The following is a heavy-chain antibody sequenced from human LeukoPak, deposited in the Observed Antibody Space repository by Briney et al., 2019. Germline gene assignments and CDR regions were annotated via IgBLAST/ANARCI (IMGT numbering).Heavy chain of an antibody. J-gene: IGHJ5*02. CDR3: AREWAIASTTPSWFDP. CDR1: GYTFTGYY. D-gene: IGHD1-1*01. CDR2: INPNSGGT. V-gene: IGHV1-2*02. Sequence: ASVKVSCKASGYTFTGYYMHWVRQAPGQGLEWMGWINPNSGGTNYAQTFQGRVTMARDTSISTAYMELSRLRSDDTAVYYCAREWAIASTTPSWFDPWGQGTLVTVSS.